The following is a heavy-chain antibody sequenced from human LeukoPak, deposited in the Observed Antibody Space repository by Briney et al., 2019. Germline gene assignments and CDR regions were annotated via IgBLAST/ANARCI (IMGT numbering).Heavy chain of an antibody. CDR2: ISGSGGST. CDR1: GFTFSSYA. CDR3: AKDEDVLRFLEWLSHEYYYGMDV. V-gene: IGHV3-23*01. D-gene: IGHD3-3*01. Sequence: GGSLRLSCAASGFTFSSYAMSWARQAPGKGLEWVSAISGSGGSTYYADSVKGRFTISRDNSKNTLYLQMNSLRAEDTAVYYCAKDEDVLRFLEWLSHEYYYGMDVWGQGTTVTVSS. J-gene: IGHJ6*02.